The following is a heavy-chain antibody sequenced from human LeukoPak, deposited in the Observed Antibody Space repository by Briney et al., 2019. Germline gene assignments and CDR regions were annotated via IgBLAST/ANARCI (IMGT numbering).Heavy chain of an antibody. CDR1: GFTFSSYA. V-gene: IGHV3-23*01. D-gene: IGHD3-22*01. J-gene: IGHJ4*02. Sequence: PGGSLRLSCAASGFTFSSYAMSWVRQAPGKGLEWVSVISGSGGSTYYADSVKGRFAISRDNSKNTLYLQMNSLRAEDTAVYYCAKGDYYDSSGPFDYWGQGTLVTVSS. CDR3: AKGDYYDSSGPFDY. CDR2: ISGSGGST.